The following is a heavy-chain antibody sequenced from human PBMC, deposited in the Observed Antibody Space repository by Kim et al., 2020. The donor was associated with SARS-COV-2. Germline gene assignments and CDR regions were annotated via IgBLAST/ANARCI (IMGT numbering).Heavy chain of an antibody. Sequence: NYAQKFQGRVTITADESTSTAYMELSSLRSEDTAVYYCARGNKLRYPMDVWGQGTTVTVSS. D-gene: IGHD3-9*01. J-gene: IGHJ6*02. CDR3: ARGNKLRYPMDV. V-gene: IGHV1-69*01.